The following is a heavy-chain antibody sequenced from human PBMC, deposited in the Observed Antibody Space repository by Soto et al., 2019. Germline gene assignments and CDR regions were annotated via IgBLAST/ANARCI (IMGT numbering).Heavy chain of an antibody. D-gene: IGHD4-17*01. V-gene: IGHV3-53*01. J-gene: IGHJ6*02. Sequence: GSLRLSCTASGLSVRNNYMSWVRQAPGMGLEWVSVIYNDGTTYYADSVKGRFTLSRDTSKNTLSLQMDSLRAEDTAVYYCVRPLPSVRNYGMDVWGQGTTVTVSS. CDR1: GLSVRNNY. CDR3: VRPLPSVRNYGMDV. CDR2: IYNDGTT.